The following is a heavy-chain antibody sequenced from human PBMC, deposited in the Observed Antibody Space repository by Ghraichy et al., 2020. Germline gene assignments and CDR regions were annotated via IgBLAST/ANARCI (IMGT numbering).Heavy chain of an antibody. CDR3: AKGEITGSSADY. D-gene: IGHD1-20*01. Sequence: LSLTCAASKFTFSDFAMSWVRQAPGKGLEWVSAISGSGGTTYYADSVKGRFTISRDNSNNTLYLQMNSLRAEDTAVYYCAKGEITGSSADYWGQGTLVTVSS. CDR2: ISGSGGTT. J-gene: IGHJ4*02. CDR1: KFTFSDFA. V-gene: IGHV3-23*01.